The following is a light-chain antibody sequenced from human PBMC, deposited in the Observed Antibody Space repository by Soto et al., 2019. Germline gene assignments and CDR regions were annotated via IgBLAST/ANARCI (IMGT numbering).Light chain of an antibody. CDR1: QSVGSN. CDR2: GAS. Sequence: IVMTQSPATLSVSPGERATLSCRASQSVGSNVAWYQQKPGQAPRVLIYGASTRATGIPDRFSGSGSGTDFTLTISRLEPEDFAVYYCQQYGRSGTFGQGTKVDIK. J-gene: IGKJ1*01. CDR3: QQYGRSGT. V-gene: IGKV3-20*01.